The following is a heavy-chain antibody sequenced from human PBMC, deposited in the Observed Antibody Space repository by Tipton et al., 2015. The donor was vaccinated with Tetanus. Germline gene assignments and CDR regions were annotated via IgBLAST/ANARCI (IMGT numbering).Heavy chain of an antibody. CDR2: ITWNSGSI. CDR3: AKDQGPDYGDQLEY. J-gene: IGHJ4*02. Sequence: SLRLSCAASGFTFDDYGMHWVRQVPGKGLEWVSGITWNSGSIGYADSVKGRFTISRDNAKNSLYLQMNSLRAEDTALYYCAKDQGPDYGDQLEYWGQGILVTVSS. V-gene: IGHV3-9*01. CDR1: GFTFDDYG. D-gene: IGHD4-17*01.